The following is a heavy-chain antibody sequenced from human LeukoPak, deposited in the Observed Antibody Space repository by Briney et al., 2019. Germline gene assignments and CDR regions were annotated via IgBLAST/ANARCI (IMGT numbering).Heavy chain of an antibody. Sequence: GRSLRLSCAASGFTFSSYVMHWVHQAPGKGLEWVAVIWYDGSNKYYADSVKGRFTISRDNSNNTLYLQMNSLRAEDTAVYYCARIGTGYCSGGSCYSIGMDVWGQGTTVIVSS. CDR3: ARIGTGYCSGGSCYSIGMDV. D-gene: IGHD2-15*01. CDR2: IWYDGSNK. CDR1: GFTFSSYV. J-gene: IGHJ6*02. V-gene: IGHV3-33*01.